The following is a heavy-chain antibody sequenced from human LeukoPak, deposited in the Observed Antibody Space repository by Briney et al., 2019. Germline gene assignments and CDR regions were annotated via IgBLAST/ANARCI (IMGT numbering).Heavy chain of an antibody. CDR3: ATIGSGSYRPFDY. V-gene: IGHV1-2*02. CDR1: GYTFTGYY. Sequence: ASVKVSCKASGYTFTGYYMHWVRQAPGQGLEWMGWINPNSGGTNYAQKFQGRVTMTRDTSISTAYMELSRLRSDDTAVYYCATIGSGSYRPFDYWGQGTLVTVSS. CDR2: INPNSGGT. D-gene: IGHD1-26*01. J-gene: IGHJ4*02.